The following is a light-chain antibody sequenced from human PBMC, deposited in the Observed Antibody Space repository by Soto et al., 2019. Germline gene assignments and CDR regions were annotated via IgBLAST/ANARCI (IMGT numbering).Light chain of an antibody. CDR2: ATS. V-gene: IGKV1-39*01. J-gene: IGKJ3*01. CDR3: QQSYNGPFT. Sequence: IQMTRSPSSLSASVGDRVTITFRASQGSRNDLGWYQQKQAKAPKRLIYATSSLQTGVPSRFSGSGSGTDFTLTISSLQPADFATYYCQQSYNGPFTFGHGTKVDIK. CDR1: QGSRND.